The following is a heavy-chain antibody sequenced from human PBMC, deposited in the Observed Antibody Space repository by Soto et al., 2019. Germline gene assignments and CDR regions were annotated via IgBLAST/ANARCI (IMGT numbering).Heavy chain of an antibody. J-gene: IGHJ4*02. CDR3: ERDRSILEWSYFDY. CDR1: GYTLTRSY. CDR2: INPSGGTT. V-gene: IGHV1-46*01. Sequence: QVHLVQSGAEVKKPGASVKVSCKASGYTLTRSYMHWLRQAPGQGLEWMGIINPSGGTTSYAQKFQGRVTLTRDTSTSTVYMELSDLRSDDTAVYFCERDRSILEWSYFDYWGQGTLVTVSS. D-gene: IGHD3-3*01.